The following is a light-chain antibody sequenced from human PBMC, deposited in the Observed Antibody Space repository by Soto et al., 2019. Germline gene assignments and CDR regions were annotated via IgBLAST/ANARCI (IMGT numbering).Light chain of an antibody. V-gene: IGKV3-20*01. CDR3: QQYGSSPWT. Sequence: EVVLTQSPASLRLSPGERATLSCRASQSIRTSLAWYQQKPGQAPRLVIYAASSRATGIPDRFSGSGSGTDFTLAISRLEPEDFAVYYCQQYGSSPWTFGQGTKVDIK. CDR2: AAS. J-gene: IGKJ1*01. CDR1: QSIRTS.